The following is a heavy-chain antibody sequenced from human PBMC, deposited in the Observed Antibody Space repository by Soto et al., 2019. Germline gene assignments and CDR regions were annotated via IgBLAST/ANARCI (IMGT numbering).Heavy chain of an antibody. V-gene: IGHV3-11*06. Sequence: QVQLVESGGGLVKPGGSLRLSCAAPGFIFSDYYMTWIRQAPGKGLEWVSDISSSTRYTNHADSVKGRFTISRDDARNSLYLQMNSLRAEDTAVYYCARRPAAGNWFDTWGQGTLVTVSS. CDR3: ARRPAAGNWFDT. CDR1: GFIFSDYY. CDR2: ISSSTRYT. J-gene: IGHJ5*02. D-gene: IGHD2-2*01.